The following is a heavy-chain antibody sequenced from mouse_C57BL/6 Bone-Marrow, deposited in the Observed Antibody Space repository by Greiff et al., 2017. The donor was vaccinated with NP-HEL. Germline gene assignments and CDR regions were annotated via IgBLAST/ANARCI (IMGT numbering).Heavy chain of an antibody. D-gene: IGHD2-5*01. J-gene: IGHJ2*01. V-gene: IGHV1-54*01. Sequence: QVQLQQSGAELVRPGTSVKVSCKASGYAFTNYLIEWVKQRPGQGLVWIGVIYPGSGGTNYNEKFKGKATLTADKSSSTAYMQLSSLTSEDAAVYFCASRYSNYAGVYWGQGTTLTVSS. CDR2: IYPGSGGT. CDR1: GYAFTNYL. CDR3: ASRYSNYAGVY.